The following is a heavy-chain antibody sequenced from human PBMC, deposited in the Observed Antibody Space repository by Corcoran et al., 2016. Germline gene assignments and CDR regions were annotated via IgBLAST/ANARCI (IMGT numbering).Heavy chain of an antibody. CDR3: ARFRSNYYGSGSYGLNYYYGMDV. J-gene: IGHJ6*02. Sequence: QVQLQQWGAGLLKPSETLSLTCAVYGGSFSGYYWSWIRQPPGKGLEWIGEINHSGSTNYNPSLKSRVTISVDTSKNQFSLKLSSVTAADTAVYYCARFRSNYYGSGSYGLNYYYGMDVWGQGTTVTVSS. CDR1: GGSFSGYY. CDR2: INHSGST. V-gene: IGHV4-34*01. D-gene: IGHD3-10*01.